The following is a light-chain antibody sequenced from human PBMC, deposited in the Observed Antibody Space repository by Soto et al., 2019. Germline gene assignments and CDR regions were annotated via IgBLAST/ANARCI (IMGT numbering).Light chain of an antibody. CDR1: HSLSSN. J-gene: IGKJ5*01. CDR2: CAS. V-gene: IGKV3-15*01. CDR3: QQHNNWPSIN. Sequence: EIVLTQSPATLSVSPVERATLPCRGSHSLSSNLVWYQQKPCQAPRLLIFCASTRANGIPARFSGSGSGTESTLTISSLQSEDFAVYYCQQHNNWPSINFGQGTRLEIK.